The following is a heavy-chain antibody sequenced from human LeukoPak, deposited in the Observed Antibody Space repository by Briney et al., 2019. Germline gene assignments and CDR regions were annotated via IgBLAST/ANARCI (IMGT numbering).Heavy chain of an antibody. CDR1: GFTFSSYW. Sequence: PGGSLRLSCAASGFTFSSYWMHWVRQAPGKGLVWVSRINSDGSVTSYADSVKGRFTISRDNAKNTLYLQMNSLRGEDTAPYYCARGNYRTTYYYGMVVWGQGTTVTVSS. V-gene: IGHV3-74*01. CDR3: ARGNYRTTYYYGMVV. D-gene: IGHD4-11*01. J-gene: IGHJ6*02. CDR2: INSDGSVT.